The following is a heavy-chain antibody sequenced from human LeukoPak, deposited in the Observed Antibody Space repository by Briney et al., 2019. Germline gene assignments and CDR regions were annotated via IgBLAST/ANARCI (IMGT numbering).Heavy chain of an antibody. V-gene: IGHV1-69*13. Sequence: SVKVSCKASGGTFSSYAISWVRQAPGQGLEWMGGIIPIFGIANYAQKFQGRVTITADESTSTAYMELSSLRSEDTVVYYCARYYYGSGSLDYWGQGTLVTVSS. J-gene: IGHJ4*02. CDR1: GGTFSSYA. D-gene: IGHD3-10*01. CDR3: ARYYYGSGSLDY. CDR2: IIPIFGIA.